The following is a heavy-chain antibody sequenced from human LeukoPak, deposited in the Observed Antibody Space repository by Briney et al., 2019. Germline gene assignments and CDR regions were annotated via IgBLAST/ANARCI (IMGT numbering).Heavy chain of an antibody. CDR2: ISSSSTI. Sequence: GGSLRLSCAASGFTFSNYDMNWVRQAPGRGLEWISYISSSSTIYYADSVKGRFTISRDNSKNTLYLQMNSLRAEDTAVYYCARAPSTLTTLVLLDSWGQGTLVTVSS. V-gene: IGHV3-69-1*01. CDR1: GFTFSNYD. D-gene: IGHD4-17*01. CDR3: ARAPSTLTTLVLLDS. J-gene: IGHJ4*02.